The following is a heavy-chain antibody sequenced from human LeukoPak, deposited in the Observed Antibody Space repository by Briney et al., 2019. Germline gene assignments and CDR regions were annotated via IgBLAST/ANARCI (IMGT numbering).Heavy chain of an antibody. CDR3: ARGQVVATIPFDH. CDR2: IYSGGST. CDR1: GFTVSSNY. D-gene: IGHD5-12*01. Sequence: GGSLRLSCAASGFTVSSNYMSWVRQAPGKGLEWVSVIYSGGSTYYADSVKGRFTISRDNSKNTLYLQMNSLRADDTAVYYCARGQVVATIPFDHWGQGTLVTVSS. V-gene: IGHV3-53*01. J-gene: IGHJ4*02.